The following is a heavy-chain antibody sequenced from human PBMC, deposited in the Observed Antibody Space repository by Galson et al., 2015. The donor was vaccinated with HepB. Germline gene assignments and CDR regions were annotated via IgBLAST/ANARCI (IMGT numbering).Heavy chain of an antibody. CDR3: ARGTYYDFWSGSGADYYFDY. J-gene: IGHJ4*02. V-gene: IGHV1-18*04. CDR2: ISAYNGNT. Sequence: SCKASGYTFTSYGISWVRQAPGQGLEWMGWISAYNGNTNYAQKLQGRVTMTTDTSTSTAYMELRSLRSDDTAVYYCARGTYYDFWSGSGADYYFDYWGQGTLVTVSS. CDR1: GYTFTSYG. D-gene: IGHD3-3*01.